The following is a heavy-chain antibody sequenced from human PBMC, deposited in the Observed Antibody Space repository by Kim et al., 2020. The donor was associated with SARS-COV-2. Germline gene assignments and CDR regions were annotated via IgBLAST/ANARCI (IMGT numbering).Heavy chain of an antibody. CDR3: ARDPLREGGYYFDY. J-gene: IGHJ4*02. CDR2: ISYDGSNK. V-gene: IGHV3-30-3*01. Sequence: GGSLRLSCAASGFTFSSYAMHWVRQAPGKGLEWVAVISYDGSNKYYADSVKGRFTISRDNSKNTLYLQMNSLRAEDTAVYYCARDPLREGGYYFDYWGQGTLVTVSS. D-gene: IGHD4-17*01. CDR1: GFTFSSYA.